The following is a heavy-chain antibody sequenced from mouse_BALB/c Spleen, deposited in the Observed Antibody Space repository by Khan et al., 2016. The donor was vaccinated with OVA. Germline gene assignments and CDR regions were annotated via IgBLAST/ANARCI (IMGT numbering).Heavy chain of an antibody. D-gene: IGHD4-1*01. CDR2: ISYSGST. Sequence: EVQLVESGPGLVKPSQSLSLTCTVTGYSITSDYAWNWIRQFPGNKLEWMGYISYSGSTTYNPSLKSRIPITRDTSKDQFFRELKSVTSEDTATYYCASELGRYYALDYWGQGTSVTVSS. V-gene: IGHV3-2*02. CDR1: GYSITSDYA. CDR3: ASELGRYYALDY. J-gene: IGHJ4*01.